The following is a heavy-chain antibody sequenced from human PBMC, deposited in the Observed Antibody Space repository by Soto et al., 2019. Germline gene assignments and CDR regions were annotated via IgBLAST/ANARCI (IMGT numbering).Heavy chain of an antibody. CDR1: GGSISSSSYY. Sequence: QLQLQESGPGLVKPSETLSLTCTVSGGSISSSSYYWGWIRQPPGKGLEWIGSIYYSGSTYYNPSLKSRVTISVDTSKNQFSLKLSSVTAADTAVYYCARRRLDTDIVVVVAAGFDIWGQGTMVTVSS. D-gene: IGHD2-15*01. CDR3: ARRRLDTDIVVVVAAGFDI. V-gene: IGHV4-39*01. J-gene: IGHJ3*02. CDR2: IYYSGST.